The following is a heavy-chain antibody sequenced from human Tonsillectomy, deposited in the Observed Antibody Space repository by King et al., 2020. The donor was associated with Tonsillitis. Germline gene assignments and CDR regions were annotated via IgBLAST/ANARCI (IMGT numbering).Heavy chain of an antibody. J-gene: IGHJ4*02. CDR3: AKAYYGDYSPFDS. D-gene: IGHD4-17*01. CDR1: GFTFDDYA. V-gene: IGHV3-9*01. CDR2: ISWNRGSI. Sequence: VQLVESGGGLVQPGRSLRLSCAASGFTFDDYAMHWVRQAPGKGLEWVSGISWNRGSIGYADAVKGRFTISRDNAKNSLYLQMNSLRAEDTALYYCAKAYYGDYSPFDSSGQGTLVTVSS.